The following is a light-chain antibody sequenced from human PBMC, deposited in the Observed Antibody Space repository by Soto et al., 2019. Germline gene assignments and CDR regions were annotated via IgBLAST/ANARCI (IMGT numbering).Light chain of an antibody. CDR3: AAWDDSLNAWA. CDR1: SSNIGRNT. CDR2: SSD. J-gene: IGLJ3*02. Sequence: QLVLTQPPSASGTPGQRVTISCSGSSSNIGRNTVKWYRQLPGTAPKLLIGSSDQRPSGVPGRFSGSHSGTSASLAIIRLHSADEANYNCAAWDDSLNAWAFGGGTKVTVL. V-gene: IGLV1-44*01.